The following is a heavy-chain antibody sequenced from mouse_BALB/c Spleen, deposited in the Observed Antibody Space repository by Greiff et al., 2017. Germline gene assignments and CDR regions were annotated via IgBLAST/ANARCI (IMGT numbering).Heavy chain of an antibody. CDR2: IYPGDGDT. D-gene: IGHD1-1*01. CDR1: GYAFSSYW. CDR3: ANYYGSSYVGYFDY. V-gene: IGHV1-80*01. Sequence: QVQLQQSGAELVRPGSSVKISCKASGYAFSSYWMNWVKQRPGQGLEWIGQIYPGDGDTNYNGKFKGKATLTADKSSSTAYMQLSSLTSEDSAVYFCANYYGSSYVGYFDYWGQGTTLTVSS. J-gene: IGHJ2*01.